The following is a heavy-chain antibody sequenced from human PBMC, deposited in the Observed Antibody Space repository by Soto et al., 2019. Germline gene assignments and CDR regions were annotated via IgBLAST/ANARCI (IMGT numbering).Heavy chain of an antibody. J-gene: IGHJ5*02. CDR1: GFTFSSYA. CDR2: ISYDGSNK. Sequence: PVGSLRLSCAASGFTFSSYAMHWVRQAPGKGLEWVAVISYDGSNKYYADSVKGRFTISRDNSKNTLYLQMNSLRAEDTAVYYCARTMLPRGYSGYDSHGLVPDEWGWFDPWGQGT. V-gene: IGHV3-30-3*01. CDR3: ARTMLPRGYSGYDSHGLVPDEWGWFDP. D-gene: IGHD5-12*01.